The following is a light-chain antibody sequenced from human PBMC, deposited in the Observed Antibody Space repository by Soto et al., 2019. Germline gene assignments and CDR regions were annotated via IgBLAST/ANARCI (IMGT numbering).Light chain of an antibody. Sequence: IQMTQSPSSLSASLGDRVTITCRASQRITTYLNWYQQKPGNAPKLLITTSGTLQRGVPSRFSGSGSGTDFTLTITSLQREDFAPYFCQQTYSTPYTFGQGTKLEIK. CDR3: QQTYSTPYT. V-gene: IGKV1-39*01. CDR1: QRITTY. CDR2: TSG. J-gene: IGKJ2*01.